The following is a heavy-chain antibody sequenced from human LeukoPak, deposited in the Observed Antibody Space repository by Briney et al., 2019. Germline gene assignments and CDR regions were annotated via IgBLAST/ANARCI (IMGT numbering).Heavy chain of an antibody. CDR2: ISSSSSTI. D-gene: IGHD2-2*01. CDR1: GFTFSKFW. Sequence: PGESLRLSCAASGFTFSKFWMSWVRQAPGKGLEWVSYISSSSSTIYYADSVRGRFTISRDNAKNSLYLQMNSLRAEDTAVYYCASGCSSTSCHTNWFDPWGQGTLVTVSS. CDR3: ASGCSSTSCHTNWFDP. V-gene: IGHV3-48*01. J-gene: IGHJ5*02.